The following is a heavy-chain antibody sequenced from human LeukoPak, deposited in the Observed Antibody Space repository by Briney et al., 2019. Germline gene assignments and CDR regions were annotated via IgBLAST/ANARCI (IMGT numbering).Heavy chain of an antibody. Sequence: GESLRLSCAASGITLNNNAMSWVRQAPGKGPEWVSSISINGGTTYYADSVKGRFTISRDNSKNTLYLQMNSLRAEDTAVYYCAKDLRSLYESGNYGWFDPWGQGALGTVS. CDR2: ISINGGTT. CDR1: GITLNNNA. V-gene: IGHV3-23*01. CDR3: AKDLRSLYESGNYGWFDP. D-gene: IGHD3-10*01. J-gene: IGHJ5*02.